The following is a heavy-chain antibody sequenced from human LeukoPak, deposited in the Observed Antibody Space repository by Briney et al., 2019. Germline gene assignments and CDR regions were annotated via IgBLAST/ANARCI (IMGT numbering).Heavy chain of an antibody. V-gene: IGHV4-61*08. Sequence: SETLSLTCTVSGGSISSGDYYWSWIRQPPGKGLEWIGYIYYSGSTNYNPSLKSRVTISVDTSKNQFSLKLSSVTAADTAVYYCARDAPLYYYDSSGYYSDAFDIWGQGTMVTVSS. D-gene: IGHD3-22*01. CDR1: GGSISSGDYY. J-gene: IGHJ3*02. CDR2: IYYSGST. CDR3: ARDAPLYYYDSSGYYSDAFDI.